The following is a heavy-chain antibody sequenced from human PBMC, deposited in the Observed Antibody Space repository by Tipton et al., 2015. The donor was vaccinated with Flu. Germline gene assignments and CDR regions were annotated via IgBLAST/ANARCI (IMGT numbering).Heavy chain of an antibody. CDR3: ARRDYSNYVSEPKNWFDS. CDR1: GDSMSSSHW. J-gene: IGHJ5*01. Sequence: TLSLTCAVSGDSMSSSHWWSWVRQSPGKGLEWIGEISHSGSTNYNPSLKSRLSISVDKSKNHFSVRLSSVTVADTAVYFCARRDYSNYVSEPKNWFDSWGQGILVTVSS. D-gene: IGHD4-11*01. CDR2: ISHSGST. V-gene: IGHV4-4*01.